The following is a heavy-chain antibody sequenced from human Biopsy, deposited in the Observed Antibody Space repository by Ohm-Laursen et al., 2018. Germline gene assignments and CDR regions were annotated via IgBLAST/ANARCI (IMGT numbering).Heavy chain of an antibody. CDR2: IFKDGNT. CDR1: GYSISSDYR. V-gene: IGHV4-38-2*01. J-gene: IGHJ4*02. CDR3: ARVGSGWAPFDK. Sequence: SDTLSLTCAVSGYSISSDYRWGWIRQAPGKTLEWLGNIFKDGNTHYNPSLRSPLIISIDTSKNQFSLMMTSVSGADTAVYFCARVGSGWAPFDKWGPGTLVTVSS. D-gene: IGHD6-19*01.